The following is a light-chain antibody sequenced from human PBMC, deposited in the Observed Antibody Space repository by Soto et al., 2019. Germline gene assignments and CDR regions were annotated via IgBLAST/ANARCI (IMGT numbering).Light chain of an antibody. V-gene: IGKV3-11*01. CDR1: QSVSSF. CDR2: DAS. J-gene: IGKJ1*01. Sequence: EIVLTQSPVTLSLSPGERATLSCRASQSVSSFLAWYQQKPGQAPRLLIYDASSRATGIPARFSGSGSGTDFTLTISSLEPEDFAVYYCHQRSNWPRTFGQGTKV. CDR3: HQRSNWPRT.